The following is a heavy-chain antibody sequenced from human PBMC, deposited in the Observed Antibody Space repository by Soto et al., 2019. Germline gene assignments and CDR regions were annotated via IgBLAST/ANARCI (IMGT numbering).Heavy chain of an antibody. J-gene: IGHJ6*02. Sequence: GGSLRLSCAASGFTFSSYGMHWVRQAPGKGLEWVAVIWYDGSNKYYADSVKGRFTISRDNSKNTLYLQMNSLRAEDTAVYYCARDFPGGGTMVPPYYYYYGMDVWGQGTTVTVSS. CDR3: ARDFPGGGTMVPPYYYYYGMDV. V-gene: IGHV3-33*01. CDR1: GFTFSSYG. D-gene: IGHD3-10*01. CDR2: IWYDGSNK.